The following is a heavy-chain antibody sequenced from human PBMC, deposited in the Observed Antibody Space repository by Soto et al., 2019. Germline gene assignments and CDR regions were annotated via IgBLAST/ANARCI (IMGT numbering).Heavy chain of an antibody. CDR2: ISSNGGST. CDR3: ARVGRLDAFDI. CDR1: GFTFSNYG. D-gene: IGHD3-22*01. J-gene: IGHJ3*02. Sequence: PGGSLRLSCAASGFTFSNYGMTWVRQAPGKGLEYVSGISSNGGSTYYADSVKGRFTISRDNSKNTLYLQMGSLRAEDMAVYYCARVGRLDAFDIWGQGTMVTVSS. V-gene: IGHV3-64*02.